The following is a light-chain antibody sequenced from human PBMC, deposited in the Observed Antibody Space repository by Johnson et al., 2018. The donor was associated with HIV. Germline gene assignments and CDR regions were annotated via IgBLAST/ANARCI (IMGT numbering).Light chain of an antibody. Sequence: QSVLTQPPSVSAAPGQKVTISCSGSSSNIGNNYVSWYQQLPGTAPKLLIYDNNKRPSGIPDRFSGSKSGTSATLGITGLQTGDEADYYCGTWDSSLSSHVFATGTKVTVL. CDR3: GTWDSSLSSHV. CDR1: SSNIGNNY. V-gene: IGLV1-51*01. CDR2: DNN. J-gene: IGLJ1*01.